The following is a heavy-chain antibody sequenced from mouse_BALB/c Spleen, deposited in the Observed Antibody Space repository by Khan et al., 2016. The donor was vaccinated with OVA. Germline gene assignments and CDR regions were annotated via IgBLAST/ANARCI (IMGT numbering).Heavy chain of an antibody. CDR2: INPSTDYT. Sequence: VQLQQSGAELAKPGASVKMSCKASGYTFTSYWMHWVKQRPGQGLEWIGYINPSTDYTEYNQKFKDKATLTADKASSTAYMQLTSLTSEDSAVYYCKNHGSSSAGFTYWGQGTLVTVSA. CDR1: GYTFTSYW. CDR3: KNHGSSSAGFTY. D-gene: IGHD1-1*01. J-gene: IGHJ3*01. V-gene: IGHV1-7*01.